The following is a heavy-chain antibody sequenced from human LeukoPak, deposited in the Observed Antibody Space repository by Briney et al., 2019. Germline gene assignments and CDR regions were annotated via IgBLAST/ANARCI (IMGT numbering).Heavy chain of an antibody. D-gene: IGHD2-2*01. CDR1: GGSISSGGYY. CDR3: ARLAVGSSTSGNWFDP. CDR2: IYYSGST. V-gene: IGHV4-31*03. Sequence: PSQTLSLTCTVSGGSISSGGYYWSWIRQHPGKGLEWIGYIYYSGSTYYNPSLKSRVTISVDTSKNQFSLKLSSVTAADTAVYYCARLAVGSSTSGNWFDPWDQGTLVTVFS. J-gene: IGHJ5*02.